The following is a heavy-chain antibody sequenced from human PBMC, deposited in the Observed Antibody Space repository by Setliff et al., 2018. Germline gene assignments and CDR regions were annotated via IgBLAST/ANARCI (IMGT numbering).Heavy chain of an antibody. CDR2: INPKTGGT. Sequence: ASVKVSCKASGYTFVGYYLHWVRQAPGQGPEWMGWINPKTGGTNYAQKFQGRVTMTRDASINTAFMHLSSLKSDDMAVYYCAREPYDYIWGSYRSPYFDHWGQGALVTVSS. CDR1: GYTFVGYY. J-gene: IGHJ4*02. V-gene: IGHV1-2*02. D-gene: IGHD3-16*02. CDR3: AREPYDYIWGSYRSPYFDH.